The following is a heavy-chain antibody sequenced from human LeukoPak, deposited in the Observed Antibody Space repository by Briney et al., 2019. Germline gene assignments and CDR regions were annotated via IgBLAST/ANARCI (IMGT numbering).Heavy chain of an antibody. V-gene: IGHV3-30*18. CDR3: AKDEVAYCGGDCYSHY. CDR2: ISYDGSNK. D-gene: IGHD2-21*02. J-gene: IGHJ4*02. CDR1: GFTFSSYG. Sequence: GRSLRLSCAASGFTFSSYGMHWVRQGPGKGLEWVAVISYDGSNKYYADSVKGRFTISRDNSKSTLYLQMNSLRAEDTAVYYCAKDEVAYCGGDCYSHYWGQGTLVTVSP.